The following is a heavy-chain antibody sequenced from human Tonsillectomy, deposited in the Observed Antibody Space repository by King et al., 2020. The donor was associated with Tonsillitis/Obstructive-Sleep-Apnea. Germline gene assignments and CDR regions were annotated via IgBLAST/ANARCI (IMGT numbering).Heavy chain of an antibody. CDR3: ARDSNYDFWSGYYPSDY. CDR1: GYTFTSYY. Sequence: QLVQSGAEVKKPGASVKVSCKASGYTFTSYYMHWVRQAPGQGLEWMGIINPSGGSTSYAQKFQGRVTMTREPSTSTVYMELSSLRSEDTAVYYCARDSNYDFWSGYYPSDYWGQGTLVTVSS. V-gene: IGHV1-46*01. D-gene: IGHD3-3*01. J-gene: IGHJ4*02. CDR2: INPSGGST.